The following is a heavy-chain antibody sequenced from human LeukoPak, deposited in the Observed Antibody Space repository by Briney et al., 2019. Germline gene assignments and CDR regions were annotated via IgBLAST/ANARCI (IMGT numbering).Heavy chain of an antibody. V-gene: IGHV3-30-3*01. J-gene: IGHJ4*02. D-gene: IGHD3-10*01. CDR2: ILYDGSNK. Sequence: PGKCLRLSCAASGFTFSSYAMHWVRQAPGKGLEWVAVILYDGSNKYYADSVKGRFTISRDNSKNTLYLQMNSLRAEDTAVYYCARDMVRGVNGDYWGQGTLVTV. CDR3: ARDMVRGVNGDY. CDR1: GFTFSSYA.